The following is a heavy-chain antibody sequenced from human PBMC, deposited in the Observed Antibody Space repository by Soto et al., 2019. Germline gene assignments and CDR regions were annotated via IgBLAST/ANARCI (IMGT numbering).Heavy chain of an antibody. CDR1: SGSVSTGSYY. Sequence: LSLTNSVSSGSVSTGSYYWSWIRQPPGKGLEWIAYIHYSGSTNSNPSLTSRVTISVDTPKNQFSLKLSSVTAADTAVYYCARRYRKDFDYWGQGTMVTVSS. V-gene: IGHV4-61*01. CDR2: IHYSGST. D-gene: IGHD3-9*01. CDR3: ARRYRKDFDY. J-gene: IGHJ4*02.